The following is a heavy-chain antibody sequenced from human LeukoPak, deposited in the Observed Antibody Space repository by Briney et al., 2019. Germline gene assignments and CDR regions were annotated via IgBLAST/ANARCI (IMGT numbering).Heavy chain of an antibody. D-gene: IGHD5-18*01. CDR1: GYSISSGYY. CDR3: ARRGYSYGVIDY. V-gene: IGHV4-38-2*02. J-gene: IGHJ4*02. CDR2: IYHSGST. Sequence: SETLSLTCTVSGYSISSGYYWGWIRQPPGKGLEWIGSIYHSGSTYYNPSLKSRVTISVDTSKNQFSLKLSSVTAADTAVYYCARRGYSYGVIDYWGQGTLVTVSS.